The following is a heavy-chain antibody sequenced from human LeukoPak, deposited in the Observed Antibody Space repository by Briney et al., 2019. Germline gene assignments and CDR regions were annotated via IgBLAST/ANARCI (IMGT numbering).Heavy chain of an antibody. CDR1: GFTFGSFG. Sequence: GGSLRLSCVAYGFTFGSFGMHWVRQAPGKGPDWVAVIAYDGSDENYADSVKGRFTISRDNFKNTLYLQMNSLGPEDTAMYYCARDVMAVAGTLGFDRWGQGALVTVSS. V-gene: IGHV3-30*04. CDR2: IAYDGSDE. J-gene: IGHJ4*02. D-gene: IGHD6-19*01. CDR3: ARDVMAVAGTLGFDR.